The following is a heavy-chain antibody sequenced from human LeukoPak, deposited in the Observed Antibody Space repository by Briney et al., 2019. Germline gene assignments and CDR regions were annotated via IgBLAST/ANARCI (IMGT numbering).Heavy chain of an antibody. Sequence: GGSLRLSCAASGLTFSSYWMSWVRQAPGKGLESLAYISPSSHDIYYADSVKGRFTISRDNARTSLYLQMNSLGPDDTALYYCSTDPRLLTYWGHGTLVTVSS. CDR1: GLTFSSYW. CDR2: ISPSSHDI. J-gene: IGHJ4*01. V-gene: IGHV3-21*05. D-gene: IGHD2-8*01. CDR3: STDPRLLTY.